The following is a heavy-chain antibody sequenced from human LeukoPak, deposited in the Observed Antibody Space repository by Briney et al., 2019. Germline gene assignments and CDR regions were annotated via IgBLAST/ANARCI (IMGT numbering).Heavy chain of an antibody. J-gene: IGHJ4*02. D-gene: IGHD6-13*01. CDR1: GYTFTSYG. V-gene: IGHV1-18*01. CDR3: ARDRGVGSSSWYSFDY. CDR2: ISAYNGNT. Sequence: ASVKVSCKASGYTFTSYGISWVRQAPGQGLEWMGWISAYNGNTNYAQELQGRVTMTTDTSTSTAYMELRSLRSDDTAVYYCARDRGVGSSSWYSFDYWGQGTLVTVSS.